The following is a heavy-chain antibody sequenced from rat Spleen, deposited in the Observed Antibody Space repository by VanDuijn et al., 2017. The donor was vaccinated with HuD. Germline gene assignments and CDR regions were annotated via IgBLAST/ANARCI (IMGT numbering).Heavy chain of an antibody. CDR2: INYEGDTT. V-gene: IGHV5-7*01. J-gene: IGHJ2*01. Sequence: EVQLVESGGGLVQPGRSLKLSCAASGFTFSDYNMAWVRQAPKKGLEWVATINYEGDTTYYADSVKGRFTISRDNTKSTLSLQMDSLRSEDTATYYCARRHYGYTDYFDYWGQGVMVPVSS. CDR1: GFTFSDYN. CDR3: ARRHYGYTDYFDY. D-gene: IGHD1-11*01.